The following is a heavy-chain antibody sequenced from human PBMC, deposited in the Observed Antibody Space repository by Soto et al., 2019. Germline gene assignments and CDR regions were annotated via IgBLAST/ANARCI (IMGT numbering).Heavy chain of an antibody. CDR1: GGSISRGAYY. CDR2: IYNSRAT. CDR3: ARGMVQEGDYGEIYYYYTMDV. V-gene: IGHV4-31*03. Sequence: ASETLSLTCIVSGGSISRGAYYWTWIRQRPGEGLEWLGNIYNSRATYYNPSLQSRLTIAVDTPKNQLSLKMSSVTAADTAVYYCARGMVQEGDYGEIYYYYTMDVWGQGTTVTVSS. D-gene: IGHD4-17*01. J-gene: IGHJ6*02.